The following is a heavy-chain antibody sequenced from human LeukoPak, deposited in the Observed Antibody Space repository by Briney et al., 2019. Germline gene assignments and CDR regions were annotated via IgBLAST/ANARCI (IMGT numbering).Heavy chain of an antibody. J-gene: IGHJ5*02. CDR1: GYTFTSYV. D-gene: IGHD2-15*01. CDR3: ARDGACGGSCYFSNWFDP. V-gene: IGHV1-3*01. CDR2: INAGNGNT. Sequence: ASVKVSCKASGYTFTSYVMHWVRQAPGQRLEWMGWINAGNGNTKYSQKFQGRVTITRDTSASTAYMELSSLRSEDTAVYYCARDGACGGSCYFSNWFDPWGQGTLVTVPS.